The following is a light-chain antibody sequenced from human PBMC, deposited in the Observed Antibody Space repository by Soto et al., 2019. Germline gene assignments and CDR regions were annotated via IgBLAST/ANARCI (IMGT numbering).Light chain of an antibody. J-gene: IGKJ5*01. CDR3: QPRRNWFLIT. Sequence: LTKSPVALSVYPGERDTLSCRASQSVSSYLAWYQQKPGQAPRLLIYDASNRATGIPARFSGSGSGTDFTLTISILDPEDFPVYSCQPRRNWFLITFAQGTRLEIK. CDR1: QSVSSY. V-gene: IGKV3-11*01. CDR2: DAS.